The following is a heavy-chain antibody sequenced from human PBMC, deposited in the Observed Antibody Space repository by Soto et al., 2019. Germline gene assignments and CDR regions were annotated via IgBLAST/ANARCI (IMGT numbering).Heavy chain of an antibody. J-gene: IGHJ5*02. D-gene: IGHD3-22*01. CDR1: GFSLSTSGVG. V-gene: IGHV2-5*01. CDR3: AHSPPWYYYDSSGYFSSDWFDP. CDR2: IYWNDDK. Sequence: QITLKESGPTLVKPTQTLTLTCTFSGFSLSTSGVGVGWIRQPPGKALEWLALIYWNDDKRYSPSLKSRLTITKDTSKNQVVLTMTNMDPVDTATYYCAHSPPWYYYDSSGYFSSDWFDPWGQGTLVTVSS.